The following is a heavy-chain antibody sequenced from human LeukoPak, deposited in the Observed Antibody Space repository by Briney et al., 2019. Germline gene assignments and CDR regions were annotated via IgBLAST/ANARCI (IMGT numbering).Heavy chain of an antibody. CDR1: GFTFSDYY. CDR3: AKTYGSLYYYGMDV. J-gene: IGHJ6*02. D-gene: IGHD3-10*01. Sequence: PGGSLRLSCAASGFTFSDYYMSWIRQAPGKGLEWVSSISGSRDYIYYAESVKGRFTISRDNAKNSLYLQMNSLRVEDTAVYYCAKTYGSLYYYGMDVWGQGTTVTVSS. V-gene: IGHV3-11*06. CDR2: ISGSRDYI.